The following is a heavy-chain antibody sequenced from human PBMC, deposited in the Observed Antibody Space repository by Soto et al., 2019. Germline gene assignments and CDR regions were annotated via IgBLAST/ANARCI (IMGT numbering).Heavy chain of an antibody. CDR1: GYTFTSYG. Sequence: ASVKVSCKASGYTFTSYGISWVRQAPGQGLEWMGWISAYNGNTNYAQKFQGRVTITADESTSTAYMELSSLRSEDTAVYYCARGVDYAHESNWFDPWGQGTLVTVSS. CDR3: ARGVDYAHESNWFDP. D-gene: IGHD4-17*01. V-gene: IGHV1-18*01. CDR2: ISAYNGNT. J-gene: IGHJ5*02.